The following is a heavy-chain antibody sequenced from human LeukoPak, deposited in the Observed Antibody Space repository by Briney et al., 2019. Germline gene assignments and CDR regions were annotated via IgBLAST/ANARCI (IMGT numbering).Heavy chain of an antibody. J-gene: IGHJ4*02. CDR1: GFTVSSSY. CDR3: ARVSAGD. CDR2: IYSGGST. V-gene: IGHV3-66*02. Sequence: GGSLRLSCAASGFTVSSSYRSCVRQAPGKGLEWVSLIYSGGSTYYADSVMGRFTISRDNSKTTVYLQMNSLRAEDTAVYYCARVSAGDWGQGTLVTVSS. D-gene: IGHD4-17*01.